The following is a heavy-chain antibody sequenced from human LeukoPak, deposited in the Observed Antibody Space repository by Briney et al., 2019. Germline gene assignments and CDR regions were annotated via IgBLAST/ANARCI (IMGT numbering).Heavy chain of an antibody. CDR3: TTDSGYYDSSGFRDAFDI. CDR1: GFTFSNAW. J-gene: IGHJ3*02. V-gene: IGHV3-15*07. CDR2: IKSKTDGGTT. Sequence: GGSLRLSCATSGFTFSNAWMNWVRQAPGKGLEWVGRIKSKTDGGTTDYAAPVKGRFTISRDDSKNALYLHMNSLKTEDTAVYYCTTDSGYYDSSGFRDAFDIWGQGTMVTVSS. D-gene: IGHD3-22*01.